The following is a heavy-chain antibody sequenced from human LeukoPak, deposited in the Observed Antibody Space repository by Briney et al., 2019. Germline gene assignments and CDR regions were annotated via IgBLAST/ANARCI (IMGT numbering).Heavy chain of an antibody. Sequence: SETLSLTCTVSGGSISTYYWSWIRQPPGKGLEWIGYVYYSGSTNYDPSLKSRVTISVDTSKNQFSLKLSSVTAADTAVYYCARHGPGGGSLKGYNWFDPWGQGTLVTVSS. D-gene: IGHD2-15*01. CDR3: ARHGPGGGSLKGYNWFDP. V-gene: IGHV4-59*08. J-gene: IGHJ5*02. CDR2: VYYSGST. CDR1: GGSISTYY.